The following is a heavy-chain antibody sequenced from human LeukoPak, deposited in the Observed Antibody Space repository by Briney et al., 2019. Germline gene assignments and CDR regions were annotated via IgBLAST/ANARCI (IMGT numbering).Heavy chain of an antibody. V-gene: IGHV3-48*03. CDR1: GFTFSSYE. CDR2: ISSSGSTI. D-gene: IGHD1-26*01. J-gene: IGHJ4*02. Sequence: GGSLRLSCAASGFTFSSYEMNWVRQAPGKGLEWVSYISSSGSTIYYADSVKGRFTISRDNAKNSLYLQMNSLRAEDTAVYYCANAQWELRVYWGQGTLVTVSS. CDR3: ANAQWELRVY.